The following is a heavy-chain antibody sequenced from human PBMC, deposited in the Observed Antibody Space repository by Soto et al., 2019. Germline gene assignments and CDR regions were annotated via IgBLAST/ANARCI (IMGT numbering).Heavy chain of an antibody. CDR1: GGSFSGYY. CDR2: INHSGST. D-gene: IGHD6-13*01. J-gene: IGHJ6*02. V-gene: IGHV4-34*01. CDR3: ARMGIAAAGDHGMDV. Sequence: SETLSLTCAVYGGSFSGYYWSWIRQPPGKGLEWIGEINHSGSTNYNPSLKSRVTISVDTSKNQFSLKLSSVTAADTAVYYCARMGIAAAGDHGMDVWGQGTTVTVSS.